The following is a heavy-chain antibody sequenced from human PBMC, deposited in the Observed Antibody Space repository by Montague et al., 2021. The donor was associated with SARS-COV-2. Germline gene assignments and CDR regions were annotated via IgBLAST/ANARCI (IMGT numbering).Heavy chain of an antibody. CDR3: AHTIGSSVAYFRY. J-gene: IGHJ1*01. Sequence: ALAKPTQTLTLTCTFSGFSLTTSGVGVAWIRQPPGKALEWLALIYWDEDEHYNPALQSRLTITKDTSRNQVVLTMANVDPVDTGTYYCAHTIGSSVAYFRYWGQGSLVTVSS. CDR1: GFSLTTSGVG. CDR2: IYWDEDE. V-gene: IGHV2-5*02. D-gene: IGHD1-26*01.